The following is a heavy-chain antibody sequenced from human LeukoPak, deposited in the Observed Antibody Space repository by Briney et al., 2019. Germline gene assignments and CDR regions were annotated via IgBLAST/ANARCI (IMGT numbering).Heavy chain of an antibody. CDR3: ARHGSSSYYGSGSYYKNWFDP. J-gene: IGHJ5*02. Sequence: GESLKISCKGSGYSFTSYWIGWVRQMPGKGLEWMGIIYPGDSDTRYSPSFQGQVTISADKSISTAYLQWSSLKASDTAMYYCARHGSSSYYGSGSYYKNWFDPWGQGTLVTVSS. CDR1: GYSFTSYW. V-gene: IGHV5-51*01. CDR2: IYPGDSDT. D-gene: IGHD3-10*01.